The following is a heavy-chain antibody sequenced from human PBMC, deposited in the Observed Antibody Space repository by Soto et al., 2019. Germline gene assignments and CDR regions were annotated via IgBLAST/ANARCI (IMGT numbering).Heavy chain of an antibody. CDR1: GFTFSSYG. D-gene: IGHD3-22*01. CDR2: IWYDGSNK. Sequence: QVQLVESGGGVVQPGRSLRLSCAASGFTFSSYGMHWVRQAPGKGLEWVALIWYDGSNKYYADSVKGRFTISRDNSKNTLYLQMNSRRAEDTAVYYCAREAYDGSGYYSGGWYFDLWGRGTLVTVSS. CDR3: AREAYDGSGYYSGGWYFDL. J-gene: IGHJ2*01. V-gene: IGHV3-33*01.